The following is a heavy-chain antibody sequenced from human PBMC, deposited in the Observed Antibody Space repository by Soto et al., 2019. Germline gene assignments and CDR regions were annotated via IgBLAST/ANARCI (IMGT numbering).Heavy chain of an antibody. CDR3: AAWETTAARPFDF. Sequence: GGSLRLSCAASGFTFSRYWMSWVRQAPGKGLEWVANIKQDGSEKYYVDSVKGRFTISRDNAKNSLFLQMNSLRAEDMAVYYCAAWETTAARPFDFWGRGTLVTVSS. J-gene: IGHJ4*02. D-gene: IGHD6-6*01. CDR2: IKQDGSEK. V-gene: IGHV3-7*01. CDR1: GFTFSRYW.